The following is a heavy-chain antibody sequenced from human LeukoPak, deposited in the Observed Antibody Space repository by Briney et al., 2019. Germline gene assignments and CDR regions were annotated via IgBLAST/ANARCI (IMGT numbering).Heavy chain of an antibody. CDR1: GYTFTSYA. CDR2: IDPYSGNT. CDR3: ARGVGNEGLTI. J-gene: IGHJ3*02. V-gene: IGHV1-18*01. D-gene: IGHD1-26*01. Sequence: ASVKVSCKASGYTFTSYAMNWVRQAPGQGLEWMGWIDPYSGNTNYAQKFQGRVTMTTETFTSTADMEVTSLRSDDTAVYYCARGVGNEGLTIWGQGTLVTVSS.